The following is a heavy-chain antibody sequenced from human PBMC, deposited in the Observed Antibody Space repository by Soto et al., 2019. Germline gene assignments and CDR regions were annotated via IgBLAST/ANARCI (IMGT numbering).Heavy chain of an antibody. CDR2: IYHSGST. Sequence: ETLSLTCAVSGYSISSGYYWGWIRQPPGKGLEWIGSIYHSGSTYYNPSLKSRVTISVDTSKNQFSLKLSSVTAADTAVYYCARNDYVWGSYRRNNWFDPWGQGTLVTVSS. D-gene: IGHD3-16*02. J-gene: IGHJ5*02. CDR1: GYSISSGYY. CDR3: ARNDYVWGSYRRNNWFDP. V-gene: IGHV4-38-2*01.